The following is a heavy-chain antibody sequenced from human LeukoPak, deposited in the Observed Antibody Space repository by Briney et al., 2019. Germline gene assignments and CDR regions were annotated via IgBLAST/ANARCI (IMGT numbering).Heavy chain of an antibody. V-gene: IGHV1-69*05. Sequence: SVKVSCKASGGTLSSYAISWVRQAPGQGLEWMGGIIPIFGTANYAQKFQGRVTITTDESTSTAYMELSSLRSEDTAVYYCASGVSSGFDYWGQGTLVTVSS. J-gene: IGHJ4*02. D-gene: IGHD3-22*01. CDR2: IIPIFGTA. CDR3: ASGVSSGFDY. CDR1: GGTLSSYA.